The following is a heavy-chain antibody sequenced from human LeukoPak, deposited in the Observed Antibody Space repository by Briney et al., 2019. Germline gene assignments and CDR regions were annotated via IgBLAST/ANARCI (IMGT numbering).Heavy chain of an antibody. J-gene: IGHJ5*02. CDR2: IYHNGNT. CDR1: GGSISSGGYS. CDR3: ARSGYRSWFDP. D-gene: IGHD3-3*01. V-gene: IGHV4-30-2*02. Sequence: SQTLSLTCAVSGGSISSGGYSWSWIRQPPGKGLEWIGYIYHNGNTYYSPSLKSRVTISVDRSKNQFSLKLSSVTAADTAVYYCARSGYRSWFDPWGQGTLVTVSS.